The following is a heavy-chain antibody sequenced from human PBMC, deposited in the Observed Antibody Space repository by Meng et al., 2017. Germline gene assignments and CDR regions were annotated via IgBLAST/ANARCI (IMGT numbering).Heavy chain of an antibody. CDR3: AKDRYYYDSSGYYDLDY. D-gene: IGHD3-22*01. V-gene: IGHV3-53*01. J-gene: IGHJ4*02. CDR2: IYSGGST. Sequence: GGSLRLSCAASGFTVSSNYMSWVRQAPGKGLEWVSVIYSGGSTYYADSVKGRFTISRDNSKNTLYLQMNSLRAEDTAVYYCAKDRYYYDSSGYYDLDYWGQGTLVTVSS. CDR1: GFTVSSNY.